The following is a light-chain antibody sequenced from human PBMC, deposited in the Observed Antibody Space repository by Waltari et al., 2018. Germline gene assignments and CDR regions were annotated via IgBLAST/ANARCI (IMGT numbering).Light chain of an antibody. CDR3: QQYYDTPQT. V-gene: IGKV4-1*01. Sequence: DIVMTQSPDSLAVSLGERATINCKSSQSVLSRSSNRNYLAWYQQKSGQPPKLLIYWASTRESGVPDRFSGSGSGTDFTLTISSLQAEDVAVYYCQQYYDTPQTFGQGTKVEIK. J-gene: IGKJ1*01. CDR2: WAS. CDR1: QSVLSRSSNRNY.